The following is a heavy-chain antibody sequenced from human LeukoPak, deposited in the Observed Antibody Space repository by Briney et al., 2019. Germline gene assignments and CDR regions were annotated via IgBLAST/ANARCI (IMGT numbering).Heavy chain of an antibody. D-gene: IGHD3-16*01. CDR2: IRTSAASAYNT. V-gene: IGHV3-48*02. CDR3: ARDRRFAFDY. J-gene: IGHJ4*02. CDR1: GFTFTDYP. Sequence: PGGSLRLSCAASGFTFTDYPMNWVRQAPGRGLEWVANIRTSAASAYNTNYADSVQGRVIISRDDAKKTLYLHMDGLRDDDTAVYYCARDRRFAFDYWGQGILVTVSS.